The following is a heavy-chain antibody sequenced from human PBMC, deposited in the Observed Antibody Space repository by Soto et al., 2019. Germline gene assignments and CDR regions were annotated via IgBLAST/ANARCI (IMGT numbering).Heavy chain of an antibody. V-gene: IGHV4-4*02. CDR3: ARILRDYDFWSGYYTGNWFDP. J-gene: IGHJ5*02. D-gene: IGHD3-3*01. Sequence: SETLSLTCAVSGGSISSSNWWSWVRQPPGKGLEWIGEIYHSGSTNYNPSLKSRVTISVDKSKNQFSLKLSSVTAADTAVYYCARILRDYDFWSGYYTGNWFDPWGQGTLVTVSS. CDR1: GGSISSSNW. CDR2: IYHSGST.